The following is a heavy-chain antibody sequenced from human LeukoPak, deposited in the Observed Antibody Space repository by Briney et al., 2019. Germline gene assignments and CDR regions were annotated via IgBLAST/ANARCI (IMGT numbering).Heavy chain of an antibody. V-gene: IGHV3-74*01. Sequence: GGSLRLSCAASGFTFSSYYVHWVRQAPGKGLEWVSRINGDGSSTRYADSVKGRFTISRDNAKNTVYLQMNSLRVEDTAVHSCARGLYCSGINCYNGMDVWGKGTTVTVSS. CDR3: ARGLYCSGINCYNGMDV. J-gene: IGHJ6*04. CDR2: INGDGSST. CDR1: GFTFSSYY. D-gene: IGHD2-15*01.